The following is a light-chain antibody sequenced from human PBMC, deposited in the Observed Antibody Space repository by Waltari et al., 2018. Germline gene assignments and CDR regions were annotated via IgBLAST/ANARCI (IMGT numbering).Light chain of an antibody. CDR2: DTS. CDR1: DNIRSF. CDR3: QKYGTLPAT. J-gene: IGKJ1*01. Sequence: DIVLTQSPGTLSLSPGERATLSCRASDNIRSFLAWYQQKPYQDPRLLIYDTSTRATGIQDMFSCSGSGTYFSLTISRLGPEDFAVYYCQKYGTLPATFGQGTKVEIK. V-gene: IGKV3-20*01.